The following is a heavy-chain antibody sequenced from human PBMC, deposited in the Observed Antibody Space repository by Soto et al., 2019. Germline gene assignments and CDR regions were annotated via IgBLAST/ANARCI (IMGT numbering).Heavy chain of an antibody. CDR2: TYYRSKWYN. V-gene: IGHV6-1*01. CDR1: GDSVSSNSAA. J-gene: IGHJ6*02. D-gene: IGHD2-8*01. CDR3: AREEGYCTNGVCFYYYYGMDV. Sequence: SQTLSLTCAISGDSVSSNSAAWNWIRQSPSRGLEWLGRTYYRSKWYNDYAVSVKSRITINPDTSKNQFSLQLNSVTPEDTAVYYCAREEGYCTNGVCFYYYYGMDVWGQGTTVTVSS.